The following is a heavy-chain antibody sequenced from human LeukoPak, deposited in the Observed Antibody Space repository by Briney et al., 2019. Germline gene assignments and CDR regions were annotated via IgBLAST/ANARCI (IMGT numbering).Heavy chain of an antibody. CDR3: ARDSITIFGVVTLLPSAFDP. D-gene: IGHD3-3*01. CDR2: INSDGSST. Sequence: GGSLRLSCAASGFTFGSYAMHWVRQAPGKGLVWVSRINSDGSSTSYADSVKGRFTISRDNAKNTLYLQMNSLRAEDTAVYYCARDSITIFGVVTLLPSAFDPWGQGTLVTVSS. J-gene: IGHJ5*02. V-gene: IGHV3-74*01. CDR1: GFTFGSYA.